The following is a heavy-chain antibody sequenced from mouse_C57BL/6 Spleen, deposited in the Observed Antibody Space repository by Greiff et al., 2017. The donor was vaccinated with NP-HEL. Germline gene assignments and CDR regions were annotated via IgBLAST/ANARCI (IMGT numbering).Heavy chain of an antibody. Sequence: QVQLQQPGAELVRPGTSVKLSCKASGYTFTSYWMHWVKQRPGQGLEWIGVIDPSDSYTNYNQKFKGKATLTVDTSSSTAYMQLSSLTSEDSAVYYCARSGNYYGSSWFDYWGQGTTLTVSS. CDR1: GYTFTSYW. D-gene: IGHD1-1*01. V-gene: IGHV1-59*01. CDR2: IDPSDSYT. J-gene: IGHJ2*01. CDR3: ARSGNYYGSSWFDY.